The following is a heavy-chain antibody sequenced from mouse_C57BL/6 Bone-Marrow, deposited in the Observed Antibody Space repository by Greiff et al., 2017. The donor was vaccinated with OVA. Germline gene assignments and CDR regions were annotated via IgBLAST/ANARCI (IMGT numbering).Heavy chain of an antibody. J-gene: IGHJ4*01. CDR2: IYPRSGTT. CDR1: GYTFTSYG. D-gene: IGHD2-1*01. CDR3: AGGNSDYYAMDY. Sequence: QVQLKESGAELARPGASVTLSCKASGYTFTSYGISWVKQRTGQGLEWIGEIYPRSGTTDYNEKFKGKATLTADKSSSTAYMELRSLTPEDSAVYFCAGGNSDYYAMDYWGQGTSVTVSS. V-gene: IGHV1-81*01.